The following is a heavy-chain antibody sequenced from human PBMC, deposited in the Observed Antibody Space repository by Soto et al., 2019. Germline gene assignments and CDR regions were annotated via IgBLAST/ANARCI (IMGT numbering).Heavy chain of an antibody. Sequence: HPXGLLGRTIAASGCTFSRSAMSRVRQAPGKGLEWVSAISGSGGSTYYADSVKGRFTISRDNSKNTLYLQMNRLRAEDTAVYYCAKDLRWYDFPGGYPNWGQGTLVTVSS. D-gene: IGHD3-3*01. V-gene: IGHV3-23*01. CDR2: ISGSGGST. CDR1: GCTFSRSA. J-gene: IGHJ4*02. CDR3: AKDLRWYDFPGGYPN.